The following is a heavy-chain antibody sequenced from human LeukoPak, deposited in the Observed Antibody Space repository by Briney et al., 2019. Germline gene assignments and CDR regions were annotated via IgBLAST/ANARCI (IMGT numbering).Heavy chain of an antibody. CDR2: INMSESS. CDR3: ARGRYSSWERYYYMDV. D-gene: IGHD6-13*01. J-gene: IGHJ6*03. CDR1: GGSLSAYY. V-gene: IGHV4-34*01. Sequence: KASETLSLTCAVYGGSLSAYYWSWIRQSPGKGLEWIGEINMSESSNYNPSLKSRVTISVDTSKNQVSLQLSSVTAADTAVYYCARGRYSSWERYYYMDVWGKGATATVSS.